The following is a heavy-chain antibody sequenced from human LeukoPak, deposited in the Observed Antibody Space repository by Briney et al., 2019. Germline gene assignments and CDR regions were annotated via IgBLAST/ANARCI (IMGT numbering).Heavy chain of an antibody. D-gene: IGHD3-22*01. V-gene: IGHV4-34*01. CDR3: ARGDRYYDSSGYYYFAFDI. CDR2: INHSGST. CDR1: GGSISSYY. J-gene: IGHJ3*02. Sequence: SETLSLTCTVSGGSISSYYWSWIRQPPGKGLEWIGEINHSGSTNYNPSLKSRVTISVDTSKNQFSLKLSSVTAADTAVYYCARGDRYYDSSGYYYFAFDIWGQGTMVTVSS.